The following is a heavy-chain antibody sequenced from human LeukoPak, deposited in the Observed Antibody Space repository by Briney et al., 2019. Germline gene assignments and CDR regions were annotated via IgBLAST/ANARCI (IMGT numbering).Heavy chain of an antibody. D-gene: IGHD1-1*01. CDR2: ISVYNGNT. Sequence: ASVKVSCKASGYTFTIYGISWVRQAPGQGLEWMGWISVYNGNTNYAQKLQGRVTMTTDTSTSTAYMELRSLRSDDTAVYYCARVGPRSPTTIYYSYMGVWGKGTTVTVSS. V-gene: IGHV1-18*01. CDR1: GYTFTIYG. J-gene: IGHJ6*03. CDR3: ARVGPRSPTTIYYSYMGV.